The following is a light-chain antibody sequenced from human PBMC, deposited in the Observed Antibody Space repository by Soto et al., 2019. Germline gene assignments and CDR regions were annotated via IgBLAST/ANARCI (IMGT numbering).Light chain of an antibody. V-gene: IGKV3D-20*02. CDR1: QSVSSSY. Sequence: EILLTQSPGTLPLSPGERATLSCRASQSVSSSYLAWYQQKPGQAPRLLISGSHNRAPGIPDRFSGSESGTDFSLSISRLEHEDFAVYYCQQRSNWPPITFGQGTRLEIK. CDR3: QQRSNWPPIT. J-gene: IGKJ5*01. CDR2: GSH.